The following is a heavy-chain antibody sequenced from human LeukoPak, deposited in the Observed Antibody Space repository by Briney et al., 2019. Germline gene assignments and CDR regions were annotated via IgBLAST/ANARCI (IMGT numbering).Heavy chain of an antibody. CDR2: IYSSGST. Sequence: SETLSLTCTVSGGSINSYYWSWIRQPAGKGLEWIGRIYSSGSTNYNPSLKSRVSMSVDTSKNQFSLKLTSVTAADTAVYYCAAAERRGVGSVSYHAIEYWGQGTLVTVSS. CDR1: GGSINSYY. V-gene: IGHV4-4*07. J-gene: IGHJ4*02. D-gene: IGHD3-10*01. CDR3: AAAERRGVGSVSYHAIEY.